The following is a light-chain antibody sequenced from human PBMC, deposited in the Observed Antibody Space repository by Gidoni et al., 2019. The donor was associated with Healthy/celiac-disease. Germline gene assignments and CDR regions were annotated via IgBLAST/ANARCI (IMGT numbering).Light chain of an antibody. J-gene: IGKJ2*01. V-gene: IGKV2-28*01. Sequence: EIVMTPSPLSLPVTPGESASISCRSSQSLLHGNGYKSLDWYLQKPGQSPQLLIYLGSNRAPGVPNRISGSGSGTDFTLRISRVEAEDVGTYYYMQGLQTPYTFGQGTKLEI. CDR3: MQGLQTPYT. CDR1: QSLLHGNGYKS. CDR2: LGS.